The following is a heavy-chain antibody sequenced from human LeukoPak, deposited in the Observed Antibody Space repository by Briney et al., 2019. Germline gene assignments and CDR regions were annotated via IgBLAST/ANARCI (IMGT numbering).Heavy chain of an antibody. CDR3: ARARKEGDMVRGVIDAFDI. J-gene: IGHJ3*02. CDR2: MNPNSGNT. V-gene: IGHV1-8*01. D-gene: IGHD3-10*01. Sequence: ASVKVSCKASGYTFTSYDINWVRQATGQGLEWMGWMNPNSGNTGYAQKFQGRVTMTRNTSMSTAYMELSSLRSEDTAVYYCARARKEGDMVRGVIDAFDIWGQGTMVTVSS. CDR1: GYTFTSYD.